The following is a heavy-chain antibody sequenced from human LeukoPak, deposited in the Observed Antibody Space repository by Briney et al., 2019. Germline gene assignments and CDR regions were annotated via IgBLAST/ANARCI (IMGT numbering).Heavy chain of an antibody. CDR2: IYHSGST. D-gene: IGHD1-14*01. Sequence: PSETLSLTCTVSGGSISSSSYYWGWIRQPPGKGLEWIGSIYHSGSTYYNPSLKSRVTISVDTSKNQFSLKLSSVTAADTAVYYCARDTGDYVDYWGQGTLVTVSS. CDR1: GGSISSSSYY. V-gene: IGHV4-39*07. CDR3: ARDTGDYVDY. J-gene: IGHJ4*02.